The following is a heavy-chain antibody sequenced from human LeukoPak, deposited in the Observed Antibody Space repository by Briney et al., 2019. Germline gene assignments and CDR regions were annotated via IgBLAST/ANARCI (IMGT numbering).Heavy chain of an antibody. CDR1: GYTFTSYY. D-gene: IGHD3-9*01. Sequence: ASVKVSCKASGYTFTSYYMHLVRQAPGQGLEWMGIINPSGGSTSYAQKFQGRVTMTRDTSTSTVYMELSSLRSEDTAVYYCARDRAALRYFERGGPDYWGQGTLVTVSS. CDR3: ARDRAALRYFERGGPDY. J-gene: IGHJ4*02. V-gene: IGHV1-46*01. CDR2: INPSGGST.